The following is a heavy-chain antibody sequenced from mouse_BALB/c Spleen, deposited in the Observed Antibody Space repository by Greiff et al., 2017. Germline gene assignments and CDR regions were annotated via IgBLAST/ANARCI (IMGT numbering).Heavy chain of an antibody. CDR3: ARGGYYNAMDY. J-gene: IGHJ4*01. Sequence: EVQGVESGPGLVKPSQSLSLTCTVTGYSITSDYAWNWIRQFPGNKLEWMGYISYSGSTSYNPSLKSRISITRDTSKNQFFLQLNSVTTEDTATYYCARGGYYNAMDYWGQGTSVTVSS. D-gene: IGHD1-1*02. CDR2: ISYSGST. V-gene: IGHV3-2*02. CDR1: GYSITSDYA.